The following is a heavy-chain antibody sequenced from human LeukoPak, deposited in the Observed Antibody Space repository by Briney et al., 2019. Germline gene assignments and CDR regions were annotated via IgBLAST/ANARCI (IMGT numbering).Heavy chain of an antibody. Sequence: GGSLRLSCAASGFTFSSYEMNWVRQAPGKGLEWVSYISSSGSTIYYADSVKGRFTISRDNAKKSMYLQMNSLRVEDTAVYYCARDYCSDTSCYAWGQGTLVTVSS. V-gene: IGHV3-48*03. CDR1: GFTFSSYE. CDR2: ISSSGSTI. CDR3: ARDYCSDTSCYA. D-gene: IGHD2-2*01. J-gene: IGHJ4*02.